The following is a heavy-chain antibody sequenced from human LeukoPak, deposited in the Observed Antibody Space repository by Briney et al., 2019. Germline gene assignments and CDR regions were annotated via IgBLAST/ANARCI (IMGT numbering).Heavy chain of an antibody. J-gene: IGHJ4*02. CDR3: ARHFAYSSSSYFDY. V-gene: IGHV4-59*08. Sequence: SESLSLTCSVSGGSVSNYYWSWIRQPPGKGLEWIGYVYYTGSTNYNPSLKSRVTMFEDKSKNQFSLRLYSVTVADTAVYYCARHFAYSSSSYFDYWGQGSLVTVSS. CDR2: VYYTGST. CDR1: GGSVSNYY. D-gene: IGHD6-6*01.